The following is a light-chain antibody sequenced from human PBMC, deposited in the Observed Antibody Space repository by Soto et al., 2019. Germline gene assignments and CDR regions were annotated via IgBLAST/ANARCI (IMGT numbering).Light chain of an antibody. V-gene: IGLV2-14*01. CDR3: SSYTSSSTLV. CDR2: EVN. J-gene: IGLJ2*01. CDR1: SGDVGSYKY. Sequence: QSALTQPASVSGSPGQSISVSCTGSSGDVGSYKYVSWYQQHPGKAPKLIIYEVNKRPSGVSDRFSGSKSGNTASLTISGLQAEDEADYYCSSYTSSSTLVFGGGTKLTVL.